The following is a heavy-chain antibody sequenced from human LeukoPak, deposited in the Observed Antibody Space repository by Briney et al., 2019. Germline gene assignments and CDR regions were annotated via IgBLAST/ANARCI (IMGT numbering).Heavy chain of an antibody. D-gene: IGHD6-13*01. V-gene: IGHV4-39*07. CDR2: IYYTGST. CDR1: GGSISSSSYY. Sequence: SETLSLTCTVSGGSISSSSYYWGWIRQPPGKGLEWVGNIYYTGSTYYNPSLKSRVTISVETSKNQFSLKLSSVTAADTAVYYCARGSSSWYYYYYMDVWGKGTTVTVSS. CDR3: ARGSSSWYYYYYMDV. J-gene: IGHJ6*03.